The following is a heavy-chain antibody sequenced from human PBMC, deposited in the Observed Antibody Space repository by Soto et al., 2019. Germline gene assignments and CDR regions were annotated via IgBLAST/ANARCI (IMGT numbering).Heavy chain of an antibody. CDR2: IYLSGST. CDR3: VRGKVGTNPNWLDP. V-gene: IGHV3-66*01. CDR1: GFSVSSSY. Sequence: EVQLVESGGGLVQPGGSLRLSCAASGFSVSSSYLYWVRQATGKGLEWVSSIYLSGSTYYTDSVKGRFSISRDNSKNTLYLQMNSLGAEDTAIYYCVRGKVGTNPNWLDPWGQGSLVTVSS. J-gene: IGHJ5*02. D-gene: IGHD2-21*02.